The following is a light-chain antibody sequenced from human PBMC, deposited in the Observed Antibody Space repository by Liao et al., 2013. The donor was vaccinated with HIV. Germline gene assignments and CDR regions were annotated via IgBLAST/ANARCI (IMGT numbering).Light chain of an antibody. CDR1: NIGRNS. Sequence: SYELTQPPSVSVAPGKTATITCGGNNIGRNSVHWYQQKPGQAPVLVIYYDDDRPSGIPERFSGSNSGNTATLTISRVEGGDEADYYCQVWDSSGDHPRVFGGGTKLTVL. CDR2: YDD. J-gene: IGLJ3*02. CDR3: QVWDSSGDHPRV. V-gene: IGLV3-21*04.